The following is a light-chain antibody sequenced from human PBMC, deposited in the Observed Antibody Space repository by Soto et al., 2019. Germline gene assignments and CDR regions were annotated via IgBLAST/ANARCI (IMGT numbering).Light chain of an antibody. CDR3: MQGTHWPPT. J-gene: IGKJ1*01. CDR1: QSLVHSDGNTY. Sequence: EVVMTQSPVSLPVTLGQPASISCRSSQSLVHSDGNTYLNWFQQRPGQSPRRXIYKVSNRDSGVPDRFSGSGSGTDFTLKISRVEAEDVGVYYCMQGTHWPPTFGQGTKVDIK. CDR2: KVS. V-gene: IGKV2-30*02.